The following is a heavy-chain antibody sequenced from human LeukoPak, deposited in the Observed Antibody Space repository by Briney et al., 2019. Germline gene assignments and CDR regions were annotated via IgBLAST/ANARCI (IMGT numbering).Heavy chain of an antibody. V-gene: IGHV3-30-3*01. Sequence: PGGSLRLSCAASGFTYSSYAMHGVRQAPGKGLEWVAVISYDGSNKYYADSVKGRFTISRDNSKNTLHLQMNSLRAEDTAVYYCAREVVLGHRHYYYGMDVWGQGTTVTVSS. D-gene: IGHD2-8*02. CDR3: AREVVLGHRHYYYGMDV. J-gene: IGHJ6*02. CDR1: GFTYSSYA. CDR2: ISYDGSNK.